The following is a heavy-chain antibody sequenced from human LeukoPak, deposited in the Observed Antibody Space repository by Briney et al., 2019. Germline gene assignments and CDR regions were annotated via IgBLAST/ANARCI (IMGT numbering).Heavy chain of an antibody. J-gene: IGHJ4*02. CDR1: GFIFSIYE. CDR2: VSANGDTI. CDR3: VSAYGGLLDY. V-gene: IGHV3-48*03. Sequence: GGSLRLSCGASGFIFSIYEMNWVRQAPGKGLERISYVSANGDTIYHADSVRGRFTISRDNAKNSLYLQMNSLRAEDTALYYCVSAYGGLLDYWGQGTLVTVSS. D-gene: IGHD3-16*01.